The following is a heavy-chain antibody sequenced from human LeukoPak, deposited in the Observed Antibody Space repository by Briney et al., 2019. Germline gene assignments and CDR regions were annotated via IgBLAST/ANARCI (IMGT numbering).Heavy chain of an antibody. CDR3: ARQMATNWGDAFDI. V-gene: IGHV4-4*07. J-gene: IGHJ3*02. CDR2: IYTSGST. Sequence: SETLSLTCTVSGGSISSYYWSWIRQPAGKGLEWIGRIYTSGSTNYNPSLKSRVTMSVDTSKNQFSLKLSSVTAADTTVYYCARQMATNWGDAFDIWGQGTVVTVSS. CDR1: GGSISSYY. D-gene: IGHD5-24*01.